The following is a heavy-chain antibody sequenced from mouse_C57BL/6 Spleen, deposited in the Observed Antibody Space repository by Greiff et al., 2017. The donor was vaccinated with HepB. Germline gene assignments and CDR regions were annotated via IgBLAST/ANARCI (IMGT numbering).Heavy chain of an antibody. CDR3: ARSDYAWFAY. J-gene: IGHJ3*01. CDR1: GYTFTSYW. D-gene: IGHD2-4*01. CDR2: IDPSDSET. V-gene: IGHV1-52*01. Sequence: QVQLQQPGAELVKPGASVKMSCKASGYTFTSYWMHWVKQRPIQGLEWIGNIDPSDSETHYNQKFKDKATLTVDKSSSTAYMQLSSLTSEDSAVYYCARSDYAWFAYWGQGTLVTVSA.